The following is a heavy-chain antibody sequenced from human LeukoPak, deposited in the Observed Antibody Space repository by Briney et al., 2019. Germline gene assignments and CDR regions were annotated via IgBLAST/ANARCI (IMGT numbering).Heavy chain of an antibody. CDR1: GFTFSSYT. V-gene: IGHV3-64*01. J-gene: IGHJ4*02. CDR2: ISSSGGST. D-gene: IGHD2-8*02. Sequence: PGGSLRLSCAASGFTFSSYTMHWVRQVPGKGLECVSAISSSGGSTYYANSVKDRFTISRDNSKNTLYLQMGSLRTEDMAIYDCARGRDVVLVSHWSFFDYWGQGTLVTVSS. CDR3: ARGRDVVLVSHWSFFDY.